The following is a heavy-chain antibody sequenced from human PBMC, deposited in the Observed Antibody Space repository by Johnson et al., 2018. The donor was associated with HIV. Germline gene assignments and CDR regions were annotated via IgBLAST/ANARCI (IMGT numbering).Heavy chain of an antibody. J-gene: IGHJ3*02. CDR1: GFTVSSNY. D-gene: IGHD2-15*01. CDR3: ARDHLRRSHAFDI. Sequence: VQLVESGGGLVQPGGSLRLSCAVSGFTVSSNYMSWVRQAPGKGLEWVSVIYSGGSTYYADSVKGRFTISRDNSKNTLYLQMNSLRAEDTAVYYCARDHLRRSHAFDIWGQGTMVTVSS. CDR2: IYSGGST. V-gene: IGHV3-66*01.